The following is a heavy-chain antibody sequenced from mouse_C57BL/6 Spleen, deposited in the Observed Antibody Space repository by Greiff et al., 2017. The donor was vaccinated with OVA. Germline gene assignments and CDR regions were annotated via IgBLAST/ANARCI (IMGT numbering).Heavy chain of an antibody. CDR1: GYAFSSYW. V-gene: IGHV1-80*01. Sequence: QVQLQQSGAELVKPGASVKISCKASGYAFSSYWLNWVKQRPGKGLEWIGQIYPGDGDTNYNGKFKGKATLTADKSSSTAYMPLSSLTSEDSAVYFGARSPPVVARGAVEYWGQGTSVTVSS. D-gene: IGHD1-1*01. CDR2: IYPGDGDT. CDR3: ARSPPVVARGAVEY. J-gene: IGHJ4*01.